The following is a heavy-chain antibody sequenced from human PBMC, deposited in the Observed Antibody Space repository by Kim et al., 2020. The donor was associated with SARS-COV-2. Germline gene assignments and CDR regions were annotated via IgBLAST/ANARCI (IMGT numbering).Heavy chain of an antibody. CDR3: AKEGYYDSSGPFDY. V-gene: IGHV3-23*01. J-gene: IGHJ4*02. D-gene: IGHD3-22*01. CDR2: ISGSGGST. CDR1: GFTFRSYA. Sequence: GGSLRLSCAASGFTFRSYAMSWVRQAPGKVLEWVSGISGSGGSTYYADSVKGRFTISRDNSKNTLYLQMNSLRAEDTAVYYCAKEGYYDSSGPFDYWGQGALVTVSS.